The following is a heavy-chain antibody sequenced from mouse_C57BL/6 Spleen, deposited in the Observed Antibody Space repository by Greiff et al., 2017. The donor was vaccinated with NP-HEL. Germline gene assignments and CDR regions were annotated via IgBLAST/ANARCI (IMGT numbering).Heavy chain of an antibody. CDR3: ASADYDYAEI. D-gene: IGHD2-4*01. V-gene: IGHV1-61*01. CDR1: GYTFTSYW. CDR2: IYPSDSET. J-gene: IGHJ1*03. Sequence: QVQLQQPGAELVRPGSSVKLSCKASGYTFTSYWMDWVKQRPGQGLEWIGNIYPSDSETHYNQKFKDKATLTVDKSSSTAYMQRSSLTSEDSAVYYCASADYDYAEIWGTGTTVTVSS.